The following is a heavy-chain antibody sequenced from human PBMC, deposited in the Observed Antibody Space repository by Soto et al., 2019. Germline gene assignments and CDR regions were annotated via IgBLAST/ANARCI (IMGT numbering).Heavy chain of an antibody. CDR1: GFTFSSYW. D-gene: IGHD3-10*01. V-gene: IGHV3-7*04. J-gene: IGHJ4*02. Sequence: EVQLVESGGGLVQPGGSLRLSCAASGFTFSSYWMSWVRQAPGKGLEWVANIKQDGSEKYYVDSVKGRFTISRDNAKNALYLQMNSLRAEDTAVYYCARADLGSGSYYSAYWGQGTLVTVSS. CDR3: ARADLGSGSYYSAY. CDR2: IKQDGSEK.